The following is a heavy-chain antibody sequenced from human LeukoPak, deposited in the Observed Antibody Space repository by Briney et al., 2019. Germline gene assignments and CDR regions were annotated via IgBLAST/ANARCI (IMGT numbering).Heavy chain of an antibody. J-gene: IGHJ6*02. CDR3: AKEINSGSKKYSYGMDV. CDR1: GFTFSSYA. D-gene: IGHD1-26*01. Sequence: GGSLRLSCAASGFTFSSYAMSWVRQAPGKGLEWVSAISGSGGSTYYADSVKGRFTISRDNSKNTLYLQMNSLRAEDTAVYYCAKEINSGSKKYSYGMDVWGQGTTVTVSS. V-gene: IGHV3-23*01. CDR2: ISGSGGST.